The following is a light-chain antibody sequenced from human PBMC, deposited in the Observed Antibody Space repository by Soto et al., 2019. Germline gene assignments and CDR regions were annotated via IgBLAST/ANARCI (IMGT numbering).Light chain of an antibody. CDR1: QSVSSSY. J-gene: IGKJ2*01. Sequence: EIVLTQSPATLSLSPGERATLSCRASQSVSSSYLVWHQQKPGQAPRLLIHGASTRATGNPGRFSGSGSGAEFTLTISSLQSEDFAVYYCQHYNNWPFTFGQGTKVDIK. CDR3: QHYNNWPFT. CDR2: GAS. V-gene: IGKV3-15*01.